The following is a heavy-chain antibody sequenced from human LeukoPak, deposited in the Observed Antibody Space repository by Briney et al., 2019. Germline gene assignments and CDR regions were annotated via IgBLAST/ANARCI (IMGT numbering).Heavy chain of an antibody. CDR3: AKYNYYGSGSYYNDFDY. CDR2: INSDGSST. J-gene: IGHJ4*02. CDR1: GFTFSSYW. V-gene: IGHV3-74*01. D-gene: IGHD3-10*01. Sequence: GGSLRLSCAASGFTFSSYWMHWVRQAPGKGLVWVSRINSDGSSTSYADSVKGRFTISRDNAKNTLYLQMNSLRAEDTAVYYCAKYNYYGSGSYYNDFDYWGQGTLVTVSS.